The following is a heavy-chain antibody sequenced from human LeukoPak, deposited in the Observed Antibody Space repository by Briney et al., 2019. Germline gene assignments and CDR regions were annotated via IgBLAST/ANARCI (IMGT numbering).Heavy chain of an antibody. J-gene: IGHJ4*02. D-gene: IGHD4-17*01. Sequence: GESLRLSCESPGIGFSSYTMNWVRQAPGKGLEWVSAISGSGGSTYYADSVKGRFTISRDNSKNTLYLQMNSLRAEDTAVYYCAKATTVTSPFDYWGQGTLVTVSS. CDR3: AKATTVTSPFDY. CDR1: GIGFSSYT. CDR2: ISGSGGST. V-gene: IGHV3-23*01.